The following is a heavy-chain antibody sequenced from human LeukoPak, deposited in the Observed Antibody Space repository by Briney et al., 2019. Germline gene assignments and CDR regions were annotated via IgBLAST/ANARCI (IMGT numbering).Heavy chain of an antibody. CDR2: ISSNGGST. CDR1: GFTFSNHV. Sequence: PGGSLRLSCAASGFTFSNHVMYWVRQAPGRGLEYVSAISSNGGSTYYANSVKGRFTISRDNSKNTLSLQMGIVRDEDMAVYYCARRTAALDAFDIWGQGTMVTVSS. D-gene: IGHD2-2*01. V-gene: IGHV3-64*01. CDR3: ARRTAALDAFDI. J-gene: IGHJ3*02.